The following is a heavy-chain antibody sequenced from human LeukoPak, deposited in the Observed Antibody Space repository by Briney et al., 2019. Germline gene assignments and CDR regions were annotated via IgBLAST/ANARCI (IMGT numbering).Heavy chain of an antibody. CDR3: ARGGGYASPIGY. CDR1: GGSISTYY. V-gene: IGHV4-59*01. Sequence: PSETLSLTCTLPGGSISTYYWSWIRQPPGKGQEWIGYIYHSGSTNYNPSLKSRVTISVDTSKNQFSLKLSSVTAADTAVYYCARGGGYASPIGYWGQGALVTSS. J-gene: IGHJ4*02. D-gene: IGHD5-12*01. CDR2: IYHSGST.